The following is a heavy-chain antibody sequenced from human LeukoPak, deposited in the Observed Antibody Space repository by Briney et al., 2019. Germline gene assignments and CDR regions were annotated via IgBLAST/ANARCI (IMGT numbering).Heavy chain of an antibody. Sequence: GESLRLSCAASGFTFSTYWMHWVRQAPGKGLVWVSRINSDGSSTSYADSVKGRFTISRDNSKNTLYLQMNSLRAKDTAVYYCAKGEFGVVTANFDYWGQGTLVTVSS. CDR3: AKGEFGVVTANFDY. CDR1: GFTFSTYW. D-gene: IGHD2-21*02. V-gene: IGHV3-74*01. J-gene: IGHJ4*02. CDR2: INSDGSST.